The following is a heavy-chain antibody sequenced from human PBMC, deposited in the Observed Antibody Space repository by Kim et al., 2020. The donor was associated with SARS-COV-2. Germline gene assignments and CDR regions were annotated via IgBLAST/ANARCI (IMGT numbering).Heavy chain of an antibody. CDR2: ISAYNGNT. CDR1: GYTFTSYG. CDR3: ARDDLWFGELKYGMDV. D-gene: IGHD3-10*01. J-gene: IGHJ6*02. V-gene: IGHV1-18*01. Sequence: ASVKVSCKASGYTFTSYGISWVRQAPGQGLEWMGWISAYNGNTNYAQKLLGRVTMTTDTSTSTAYMELRSLRSDDTAVYYCARDDLWFGELKYGMDVWGQGTTVTVSS.